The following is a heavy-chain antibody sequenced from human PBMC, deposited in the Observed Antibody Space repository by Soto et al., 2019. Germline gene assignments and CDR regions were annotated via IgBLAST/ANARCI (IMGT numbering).Heavy chain of an antibody. Sequence: GGSLRLSCAASGFTFSSYAMSWVRQAPGKGLEWVSAISGSGGSTYYADSVKGRFTISRDNSKNTLYLQMNSLRAEDTAVYYCAKDRSRTPYYYDSSGYQGYYGMDVWGQGTTVTVSS. CDR3: AKDRSRTPYYYDSSGYQGYYGMDV. D-gene: IGHD3-22*01. CDR1: GFTFSSYA. J-gene: IGHJ6*02. V-gene: IGHV3-23*01. CDR2: ISGSGGST.